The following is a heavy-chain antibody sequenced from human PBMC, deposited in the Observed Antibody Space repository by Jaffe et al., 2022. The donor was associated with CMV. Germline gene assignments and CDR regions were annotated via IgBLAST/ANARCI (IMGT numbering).Heavy chain of an antibody. J-gene: IGHJ4*02. CDR2: TYYRSTWYN. CDR3: ARGVAHYFDY. Sequence: QVQLQQSGPGLVRPSQTLSLTCAVSGDSVSSDTGAWNWIRQSPSRGIEWLGRTYYRSTWYNNYAVSVKSRITINPDTSKNQFSLQLSSVTPEDTAVYYCARGVAHYFDYWGQGTLVTVSS. CDR1: GDSVSSDTGA. V-gene: IGHV6-1*01. D-gene: IGHD3-3*01.